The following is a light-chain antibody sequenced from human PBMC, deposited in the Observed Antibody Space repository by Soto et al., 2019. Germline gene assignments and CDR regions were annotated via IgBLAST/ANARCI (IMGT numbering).Light chain of an antibody. Sequence: IQLTQSPSSLSASVGDRVTITCRASQTISKYLNWYQQKPGKAPKLLIYKASNLESGVPSRFSGIGSGTEFTLTISSLQPDVFAASASPQNYTHSLLGP. CDR3: PQNYTHSL. CDR2: KAS. J-gene: IGKJ3*01. V-gene: IGKV1-5*03. CDR1: QTISKY.